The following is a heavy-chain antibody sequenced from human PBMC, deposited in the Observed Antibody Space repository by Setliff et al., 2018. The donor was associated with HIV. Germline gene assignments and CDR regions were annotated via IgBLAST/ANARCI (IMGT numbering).Heavy chain of an antibody. Sequence: SETLSLTCTVSGGSISTYYWTWIRQPPGKGLEWIGYIYTSGSTSYNPSLKSRLTISLDTSKNQFSLKLSSVTAADTAVYYCARQERYCTSTDCYRYFNYWGQGTLVTVSS. CDR1: GGSISTYY. J-gene: IGHJ4*02. D-gene: IGHD2-2*02. V-gene: IGHV4-4*09. CDR2: IYTSGST. CDR3: ARQERYCTSTDCYRYFNY.